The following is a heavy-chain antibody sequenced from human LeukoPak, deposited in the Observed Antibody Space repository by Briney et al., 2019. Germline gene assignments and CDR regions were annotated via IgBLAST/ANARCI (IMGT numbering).Heavy chain of an antibody. CDR3: ARYYDSSGYYYVHDAFDI. D-gene: IGHD3-22*01. CDR1: GYIFTGYY. J-gene: IGHJ3*02. CDR2: INPNSGGT. V-gene: IGHV1-2*06. Sequence: ASVKVSCKASGYIFTGYYMHWVRQAPGQGLEWMGRINPNSGGTNYAQKFQGRVTMTRDTSISTAYMELSRLRSDDTAVYYCARYYDSSGYYYVHDAFDIWGQGTMVTVSS.